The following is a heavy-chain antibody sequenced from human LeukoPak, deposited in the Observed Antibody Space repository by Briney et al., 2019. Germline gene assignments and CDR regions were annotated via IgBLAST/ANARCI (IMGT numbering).Heavy chain of an antibody. CDR2: IYPGDSDA. Sequence: GGSLRLSCKGSGYSFAIYWIGWVRQMPGKGLEWMGIIYPGDSDARYSPSFQGQVTISADKSISTAYLLWSSLKASDTAIYYCARHAGVGAAADSLGQGTPVTVSS. CDR1: GYSFAIYW. CDR3: ARHAGVGAAADS. D-gene: IGHD6-13*01. J-gene: IGHJ4*02. V-gene: IGHV5-51*01.